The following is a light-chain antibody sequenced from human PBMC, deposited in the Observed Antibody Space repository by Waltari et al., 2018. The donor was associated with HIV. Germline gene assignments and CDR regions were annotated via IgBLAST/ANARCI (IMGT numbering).Light chain of an antibody. CDR2: EVS. CDR1: SSDVGDYNY. CDR3: WSYAGSNNPVV. Sequence: QSALTQPPSASGSPGQSVTISCTGTSSDVGDYNYVSWYQQHPGKAPQLMTYEVSKRPSGVPTRFSGSKSGNTASLTVSGLQAEDEAEYYCWSYAGSNNPVVFGGGTKLTVL. J-gene: IGLJ2*01. V-gene: IGLV2-8*01.